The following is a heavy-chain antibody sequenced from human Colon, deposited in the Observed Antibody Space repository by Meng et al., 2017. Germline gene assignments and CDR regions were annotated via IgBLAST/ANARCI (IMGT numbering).Heavy chain of an antibody. CDR1: GGPLRRVNDY. CDR2: ISYSGNS. J-gene: IGHJ4*02. V-gene: IGHV4-61*01. D-gene: IGHD6-19*01. CDR3: ATGPGYSSGLDS. Sequence: QVRTQALGPGTGRSSGTLSPTGTSSGGPLRRVNDYWSWIRQAPGKGLEWIGYISYSGNSLYNPSLKSRVDISTDTSRRQCSLKFNSVTAADTAIYYCATGPGYSSGLDSWGRGALVTVSS.